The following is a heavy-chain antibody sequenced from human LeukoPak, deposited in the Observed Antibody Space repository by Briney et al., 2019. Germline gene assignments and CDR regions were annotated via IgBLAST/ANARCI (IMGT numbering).Heavy chain of an antibody. CDR1: GFTVSSEY. CDR3: ARDPRGGIAAAGPGY. J-gene: IGHJ4*02. V-gene: IGHV3-53*01. CDR2: IYSGGST. Sequence: QTGGSLRLSCAASGFTVSSEYMSWVRQAPGKGLEWVSDIYSGGSTYYADSVKGRFTISRDNSKNTLYLQMNSLRAEDTAVYYCARDPRGGIAAAGPGYWGQGTLVTVSS. D-gene: IGHD6-13*01.